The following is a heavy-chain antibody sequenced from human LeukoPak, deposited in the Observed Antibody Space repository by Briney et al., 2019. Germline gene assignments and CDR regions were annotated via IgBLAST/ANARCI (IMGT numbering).Heavy chain of an antibody. V-gene: IGHV3-23*01. J-gene: IGHJ4*02. CDR3: AKKVGLVSAPLYYFDV. CDR2: ISGSGGST. D-gene: IGHD5/OR15-5a*01. CDR1: GFTFSSYA. Sequence: GGSLRLSCAASGFTFSSYAMSWVRQAPGKGLEWVSAISGSGGSTYYADSVKGRFTISRDSSKNTLYLQMNSLRAEDTAVYYCAKKVGLVSAPLYYFDVWGQGTLVTVSS.